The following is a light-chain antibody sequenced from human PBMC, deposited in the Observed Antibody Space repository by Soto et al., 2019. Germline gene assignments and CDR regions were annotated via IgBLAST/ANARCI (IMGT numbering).Light chain of an antibody. CDR2: YNS. V-gene: IGLV1-40*01. CDR1: SSNIGAGYG. Sequence: QSVLTQPPSGSGAPGQRVTISCTGSSSNIGAGYGVHWYQQLPGTAPKLLIYYNSNRPSGVPDRFSGSKSGTSASLAITGLQAEDEADYYCQSYESSLSGYVFGTGTKVTVL. CDR3: QSYESSLSGYV. J-gene: IGLJ1*01.